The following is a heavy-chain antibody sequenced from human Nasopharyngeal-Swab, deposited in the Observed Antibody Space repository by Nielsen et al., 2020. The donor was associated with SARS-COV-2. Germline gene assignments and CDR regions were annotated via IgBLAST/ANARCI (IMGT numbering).Heavy chain of an antibody. CDR2: INHSGST. Sequence: SQTLSLTCAVYGGSFRGYYWSWIRQPPGKGLEWIGEINHSGSTNYNPSLKSRVTISVDTSKNQFSLKLSSVTAADTAVYYCASIAAAGTWGQGTLVTVSS. CDR3: ASIAAAGT. CDR1: GGSFRGYY. D-gene: IGHD6-13*01. J-gene: IGHJ4*02. V-gene: IGHV4-34*01.